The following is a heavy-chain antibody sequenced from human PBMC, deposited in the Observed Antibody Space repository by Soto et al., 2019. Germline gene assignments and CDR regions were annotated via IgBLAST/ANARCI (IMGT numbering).Heavy chain of an antibody. D-gene: IGHD3-16*01. CDR2: ISGGDGSP. CDR3: AKWHTYNYDSLAFSGFDC. J-gene: IGHJ4*02. CDR1: GFTFSSSA. Sequence: WGSLRLSCTASGFTFSSSAMTWVRQAPGKGLEWVSAISGGDGSPSYADSVKGRFIISRDNSKNTLYLHMNSLRADDTAAYYCAKWHTYNYDSLAFSGFDCWGQGTQVTVSS. V-gene: IGHV3-23*01.